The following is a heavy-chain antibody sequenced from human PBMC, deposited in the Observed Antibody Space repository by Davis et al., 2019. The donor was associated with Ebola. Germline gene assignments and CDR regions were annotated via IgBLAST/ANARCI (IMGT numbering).Heavy chain of an antibody. Sequence: MPSETLSLTCTVSGGSISSGDYYWSWIRQPPGKGLEWIGYIYYSGSTYYNPSLKSRVTISVDTSKNQFSLKLSSVTAADTAVYYCARGAGTTKRHYYYYGMDVWGQGTTVTVSS. V-gene: IGHV4-30-4*01. CDR1: GGSISSGDYY. J-gene: IGHJ6*02. CDR3: ARGAGTTKRHYYYYGMDV. D-gene: IGHD1-14*01. CDR2: IYYSGST.